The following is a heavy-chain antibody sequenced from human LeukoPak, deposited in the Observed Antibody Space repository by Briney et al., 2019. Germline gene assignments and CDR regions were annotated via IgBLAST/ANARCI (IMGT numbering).Heavy chain of an antibody. V-gene: IGHV1-18*01. CDR3: ARAQGAKYSSGWLDY. Sequence: ASVKVSCKASGYTFTSYGISWVRQAPGQGLEWMGWISAYNGNTNYAQKLQGRVTMTTDTSTSTAYMELRSLRSDDTAVYYCARAQGAKYSSGWLDYWGQGTLVTVSS. CDR2: ISAYNGNT. CDR1: GYTFTSYG. J-gene: IGHJ4*02. D-gene: IGHD6-19*01.